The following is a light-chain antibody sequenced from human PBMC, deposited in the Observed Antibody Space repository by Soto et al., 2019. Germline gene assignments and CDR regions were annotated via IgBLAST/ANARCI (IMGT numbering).Light chain of an antibody. V-gene: IGKV1-39*01. CDR1: QNINDH. J-gene: IGKJ5*01. Sequence: DILMTQSPSSLSASVGDRVTITCRASQNINDHLNWYQQKPGEAPRLVIYIASSSLGGVPPRFSGSGSGTDFTLAISNLQPEDFATYYCQQSHSIPITFGQGTRLDIK. CDR3: QQSHSIPIT. CDR2: IAS.